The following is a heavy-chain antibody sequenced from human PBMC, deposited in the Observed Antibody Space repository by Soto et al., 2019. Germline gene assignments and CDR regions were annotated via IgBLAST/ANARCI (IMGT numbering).Heavy chain of an antibody. V-gene: IGHV1-3*01. Sequence: ASVKVSCKASGYTFTSYAMHWVRQAPGQRLEWMGWINAGNGNTKYSQKFQGRVTITRDTSASTAYMELSSLRSEDTAVYYCARDRGYCSSTSCYVLVDPWGQGTLVTVSS. D-gene: IGHD2-2*01. CDR2: INAGNGNT. CDR1: GYTFTSYA. J-gene: IGHJ5*02. CDR3: ARDRGYCSSTSCYVLVDP.